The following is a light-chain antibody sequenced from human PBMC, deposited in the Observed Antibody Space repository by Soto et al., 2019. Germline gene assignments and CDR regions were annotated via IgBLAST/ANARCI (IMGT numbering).Light chain of an antibody. Sequence: EIVLIQSPVTLSLSPGERATLSCRASQSISSSLAWYQQNPGQAPRLLIFDASNRATGIPVSFSGSGSWTAFSVTISSLEADYLTVYYWQHHSDWPLTFGGGTRVEI. CDR1: QSISSS. V-gene: IGKV3-11*01. CDR3: QHHSDWPLT. J-gene: IGKJ4*01. CDR2: DAS.